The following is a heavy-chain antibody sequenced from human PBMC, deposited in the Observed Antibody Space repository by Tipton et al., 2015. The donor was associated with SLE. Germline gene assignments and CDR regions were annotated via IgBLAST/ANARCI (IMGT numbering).Heavy chain of an antibody. CDR1: GYTFSNYG. Sequence: QVQLVQSGGEVKKPGASVKVSCKASGYTFSNYGINWVRQAPGQGLEWMGWISPDNGDTNYAQKFQGRVTMTTDTSTKTAYMEMRSLTSDDTAVYYCARAGDFFNRAYGMDVWGQGTTVTVSS. CDR2: ISPDNGDT. D-gene: IGHD3-3*01. CDR3: ARAGDFFNRAYGMDV. J-gene: IGHJ6*02. V-gene: IGHV1-18*01.